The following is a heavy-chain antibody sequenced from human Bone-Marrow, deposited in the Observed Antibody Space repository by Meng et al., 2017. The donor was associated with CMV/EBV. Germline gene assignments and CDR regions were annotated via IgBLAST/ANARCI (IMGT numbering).Heavy chain of an antibody. J-gene: IGHJ5*02. D-gene: IGHD3-3*01. Sequence: GESLKISCAASGFTFSDYYMSWIRQAPGKGLECVSYLSNSDSTIYYADSVKGRFTISRDNAKNSLYLQMNSLRAEDTAVYYWARVNDFWSGYSGGPWFDPWCQGTLVTVSS. CDR1: GFTFSDYY. CDR3: ARVNDFWSGYSGGPWFDP. CDR2: LSNSDSTI. V-gene: IGHV3-11*01.